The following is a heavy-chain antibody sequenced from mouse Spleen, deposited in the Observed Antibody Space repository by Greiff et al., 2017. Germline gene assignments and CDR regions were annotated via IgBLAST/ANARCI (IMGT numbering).Heavy chain of an antibody. CDR3: ARQEDSLSYYYGSSYVDY. D-gene: IGHD1-1*01. V-gene: IGHV5-9-3*01. Sequence: EVQRVESGGGLVKLGGSLKLSCAASGFTFSSYAMSWVRQTPEKRLEWVATISSGGGNTYYPDSVKGRFTISRDNAKNTLYLQMSSLKSEDTAMYYCARQEDSLSYYYGSSYVDYWGQGTTLTVSS. CDR1: GFTFSSYA. CDR2: ISSGGGNT. J-gene: IGHJ2*01.